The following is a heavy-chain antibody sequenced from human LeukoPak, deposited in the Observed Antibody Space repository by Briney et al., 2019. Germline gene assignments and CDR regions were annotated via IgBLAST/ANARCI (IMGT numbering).Heavy chain of an antibody. CDR2: IYHSGST. CDR1: GGSISSGGYS. Sequence: SQTLSLTCAVSGGSISSGGYSWSWIRQPPGKGLEWIGYIYHSGSTYYNPSLKSRVTISVDRSQNQFSLKLSSVTAADTAVYYCARSCSSTSCYRGWFDPWGQGTLVTVSS. J-gene: IGHJ5*02. V-gene: IGHV4-30-2*01. D-gene: IGHD2-2*02. CDR3: ARSCSSTSCYRGWFDP.